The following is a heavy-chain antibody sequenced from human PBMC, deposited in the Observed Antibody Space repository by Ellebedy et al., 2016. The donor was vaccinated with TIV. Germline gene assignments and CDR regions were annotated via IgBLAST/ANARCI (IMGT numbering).Heavy chain of an antibody. CDR3: ARVPDYGDYGARRGGHWYFDL. CDR2: ISSSSSTI. CDR1: GFTFSSYS. J-gene: IGHJ2*01. D-gene: IGHD4-17*01. Sequence: GGSLRLSCAASGFTFSSYSMNWVRQAPGKGLEWVSYISSSSSTIYYADSVKGRFTISRDNAKNSLYLQMNSLRAEDTAVYYCARVPDYGDYGARRGGHWYFDLWGHGTLVTVSS. V-gene: IGHV3-48*01.